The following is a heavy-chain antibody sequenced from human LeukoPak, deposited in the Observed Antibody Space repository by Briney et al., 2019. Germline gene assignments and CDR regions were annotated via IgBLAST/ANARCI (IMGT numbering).Heavy chain of an antibody. CDR2: TSGSGGST. V-gene: IGHV3-23*01. CDR1: GFTFSSYA. CDR3: AKVTYYYDSSGPYYFDY. D-gene: IGHD3-22*01. Sequence: PGGSLRLSCAASGFTFSSYAMSWVRQAPGKGLEWVSATSGSGGSTYYADSVKGRFTISRDNSKNTLYLQMNSLRAEDTAVYYCAKVTYYYDSSGPYYFDYWGQGTLVTVSS. J-gene: IGHJ4*02.